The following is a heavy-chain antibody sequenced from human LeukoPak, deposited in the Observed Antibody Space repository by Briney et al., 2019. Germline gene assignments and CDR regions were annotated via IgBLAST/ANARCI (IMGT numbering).Heavy chain of an antibody. CDR2: INHSGST. V-gene: IGHV4-34*01. J-gene: IGHJ4*02. D-gene: IGHD3-3*01. Sequence: SETLSLTCAVYGGSSSDYYWSWIRQPPGKGLEWIGEINHSGSTNYNPSLKSRVTISVDTSKIQFSLKLTSVTAADTAVYYCASRYLFWDSSLNSDYWGQGTLVTVSS. CDR1: GGSSSDYY. CDR3: ASRYLFWDSSLNSDY.